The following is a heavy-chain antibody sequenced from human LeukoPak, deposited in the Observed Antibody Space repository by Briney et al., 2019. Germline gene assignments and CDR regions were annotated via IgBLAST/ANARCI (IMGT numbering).Heavy chain of an antibody. D-gene: IGHD6-13*01. Sequence: GGPLRLSCAASGFTVSGNFMSWVRQAPGKGLEWVSIIYSGGNTYYADSVKGRFTISRDISKNTVYLQMDSLRAEDTAMYYCARALPAASHTSFDYWGQGTLVTVSS. CDR3: ARALPAASHTSFDY. CDR2: IYSGGNT. J-gene: IGHJ4*02. CDR1: GFTVSGNF. V-gene: IGHV3-66*01.